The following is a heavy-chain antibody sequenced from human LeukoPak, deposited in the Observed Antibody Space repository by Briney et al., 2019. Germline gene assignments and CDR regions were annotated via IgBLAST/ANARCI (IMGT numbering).Heavy chain of an antibody. CDR2: IYHSGST. V-gene: IGHV4-30-2*01. CDR1: GGSISSGGYY. Sequence: SETLSLTCTVSGGSISSGGYYWSWIRQPPGKGLEWIGYIYHSGSTYYNPSLKSRVTISVDRSKNQFSLKLSSVTAADTAVYYCARGGNDFWSGLENAFDIWGQGTMVTVSS. J-gene: IGHJ3*02. D-gene: IGHD3-3*01. CDR3: ARGGNDFWSGLENAFDI.